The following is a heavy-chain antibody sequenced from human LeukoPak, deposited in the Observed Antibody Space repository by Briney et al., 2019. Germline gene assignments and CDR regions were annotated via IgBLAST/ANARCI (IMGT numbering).Heavy chain of an antibody. Sequence: SGGSLRLSCAASEFFFSDYYMSWIRQAPGKGLEWVSYISDSGSTIYYADSVKGRFTISRDNVKNSLYLQMNGLRAEDTAVYYCAREMEGDYGSGTFFDLWGQGNMVTVSS. CDR1: EFFFSDYY. D-gene: IGHD3-10*01. J-gene: IGHJ4*02. CDR3: AREMEGDYGSGTFFDL. V-gene: IGHV3-11*01. CDR2: ISDSGSTI.